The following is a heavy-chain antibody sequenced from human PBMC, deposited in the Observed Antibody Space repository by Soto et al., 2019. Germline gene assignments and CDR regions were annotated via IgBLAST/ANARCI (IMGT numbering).Heavy chain of an antibody. Sequence: PGGSLRLSCAASGFTFSSYAMSWVRQAPGKGLEWVSAISGSGGNTYYADSVKGRFTISRDNSKNTLYLQMNSLRAEVTAVYYCAKSSGYTYYFDYWGQGTLVTVSS. CDR1: GFTFSSYA. CDR3: AKSSGYTYYFDY. CDR2: ISGSGGNT. D-gene: IGHD3-22*01. J-gene: IGHJ4*02. V-gene: IGHV3-23*01.